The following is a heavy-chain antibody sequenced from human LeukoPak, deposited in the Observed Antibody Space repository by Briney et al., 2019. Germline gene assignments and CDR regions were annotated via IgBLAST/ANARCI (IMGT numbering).Heavy chain of an antibody. D-gene: IGHD6-19*01. CDR2: FDLEDGET. J-gene: IGHJ5*02. V-gene: IGHV1-24*01. CDR3: ATGQPRRWLVLPLNLNWFDP. CDR1: AYTLTELS. Sequence: ASVTVSFKFSAYTLTELSMHWVRQAPGKGLEWMGGFDLEDGETIYPQKFHGRVTMTEDTYTDTDYMELSSLRSENTPVYYCATGQPRRWLVLPLNLNWFDPWGEGTLVTVSS.